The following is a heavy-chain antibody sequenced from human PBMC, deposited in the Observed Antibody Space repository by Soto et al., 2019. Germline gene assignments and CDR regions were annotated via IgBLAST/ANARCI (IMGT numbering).Heavy chain of an antibody. CDR2: INPNSGGT. CDR3: ARDPPKWYYYDSSGSYVMDV. D-gene: IGHD3-22*01. Sequence: ASVQVSCKASGYTFTGYYMHWVRQAPGQGLEWMGWINPNSGGTNYAQKFQGRVTMTRDTSISTAYMELSRLRSDDTAVYYCARDPPKWYYYDSSGSYVMDVRGQGTTV. V-gene: IGHV1-2*02. J-gene: IGHJ6*02. CDR1: GYTFTGYY.